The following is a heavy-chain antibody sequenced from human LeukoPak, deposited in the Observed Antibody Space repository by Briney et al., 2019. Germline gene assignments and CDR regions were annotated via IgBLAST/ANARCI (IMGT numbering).Heavy chain of an antibody. Sequence: GGSLRLSCAASGFTFSNYGMHWVRQAPGKGLEWVAFISYDGSNKYYADSVKGRVTISGDNSKNTLYLQMNSLRAEDTAVYYCAKDSQWLVHPRDYYYGMDVWGQGTMVTVSS. CDR1: GFTFSNYG. D-gene: IGHD6-19*01. CDR3: AKDSQWLVHPRDYYYGMDV. V-gene: IGHV3-30*18. J-gene: IGHJ6*02. CDR2: ISYDGSNK.